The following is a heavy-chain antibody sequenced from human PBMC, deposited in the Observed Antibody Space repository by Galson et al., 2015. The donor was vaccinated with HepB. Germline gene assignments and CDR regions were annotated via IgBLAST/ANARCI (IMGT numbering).Heavy chain of an antibody. Sequence: SVKVSCKVSGYTLTELSMHWVRQAPGKGLEWMGGFDPEDGETIHAQKFQGRVTMTEDTSTDTAYMELSSLRSEDTAVYYCATEGRGANDAFDIWGQGTMVTVSS. CDR2: FDPEDGET. CDR1: GYTLTELS. J-gene: IGHJ3*02. D-gene: IGHD1-26*01. CDR3: ATEGRGANDAFDI. V-gene: IGHV1-24*01.